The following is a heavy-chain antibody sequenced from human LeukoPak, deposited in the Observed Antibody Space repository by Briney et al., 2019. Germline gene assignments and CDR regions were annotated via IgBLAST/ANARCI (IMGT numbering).Heavy chain of an antibody. J-gene: IGHJ3*02. CDR2: ILPILGQT. CDR3: ATRTYRYESSGSAFDI. V-gene: IGHV1-69*11. CDR1: GGTFSIHA. Sequence: SVKVSCKASGGTFSIHAFSWVRQAPGQGLEWRGRILPILGQTNYAQRFQGRVTIAADESTSTVYMELSSLRSEDTAVYYCATRTYRYESSGSAFDIWGQGTMVTVSS. D-gene: IGHD3-22*01.